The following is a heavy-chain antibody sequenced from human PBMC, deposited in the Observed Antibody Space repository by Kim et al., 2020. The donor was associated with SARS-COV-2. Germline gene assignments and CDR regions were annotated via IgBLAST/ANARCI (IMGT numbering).Heavy chain of an antibody. CDR1: GGSFSGYY. Sequence: SETLSLTCAVYGGSFSGYYWSWIRQPPGKGLEWIGEINHSGSTNYNPSLKSRVTISVDTSKNQFSLKLSSVTAADTAVYYCARDHTYYDFWSGYTNYNWFDPWGQGTLVTVSS. CDR3: ARDHTYYDFWSGYTNYNWFDP. D-gene: IGHD3-3*01. V-gene: IGHV4-34*01. J-gene: IGHJ5*02. CDR2: INHSGST.